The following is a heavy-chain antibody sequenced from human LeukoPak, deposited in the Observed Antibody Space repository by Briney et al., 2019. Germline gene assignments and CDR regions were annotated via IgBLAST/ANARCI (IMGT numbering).Heavy chain of an antibody. V-gene: IGHV4-4*07. CDR3: ARGSFDGSGYYVFAY. J-gene: IGHJ4*02. CDR2: IYNTGNT. Sequence: SETLSLTCSVSGGSISANYWNWIRQPAGKGLEWIGHIYNTGNTNYSPSLESRVTMSADRSKNQFSLRLTSVTAADTAVYYCARGSFDGSGYYVFAYWGQGRLVTVSS. CDR1: GGSISANY. D-gene: IGHD3-22*01.